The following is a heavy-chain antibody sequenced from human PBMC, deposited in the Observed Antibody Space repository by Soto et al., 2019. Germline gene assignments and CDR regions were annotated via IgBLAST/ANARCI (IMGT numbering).Heavy chain of an antibody. D-gene: IGHD2-21*02. J-gene: IGHJ4*02. CDR1: GGSISGFY. CDR3: ARGHFCGNDCYFDV. Sequence: PSETQSLTCTVAGGSISGFYWSWVRQPAGKGLEWIGRIYSSGATKYNPSLRNRVTMSVDTSTDQYSLNLASMTAADTAVYFCARGHFCGNDCYFDVWGQGNSVTVSS. V-gene: IGHV4-4*07. CDR2: IYSSGAT.